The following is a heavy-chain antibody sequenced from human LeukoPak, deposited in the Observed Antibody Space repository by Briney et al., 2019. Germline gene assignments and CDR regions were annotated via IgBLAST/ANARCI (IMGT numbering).Heavy chain of an antibody. Sequence: PGRSLRLSCAASGFTFSSYGMHWVRQAPGKGLEWVAVISYDGSNKYYADSVKGRFTISRDNSKNTLYLQMNSLRAEDTAVYYCAKDQLRKDIVVVPAAPPDYWGQGTLVTVSS. V-gene: IGHV3-30*18. D-gene: IGHD2-2*01. CDR3: AKDQLRKDIVVVPAAPPDY. J-gene: IGHJ4*02. CDR1: GFTFSSYG. CDR2: ISYDGSNK.